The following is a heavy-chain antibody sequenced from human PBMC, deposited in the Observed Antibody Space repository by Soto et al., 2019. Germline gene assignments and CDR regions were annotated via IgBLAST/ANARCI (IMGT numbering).Heavy chain of an antibody. J-gene: IGHJ3*02. CDR1: GGSISSGGYS. D-gene: IGHD1-7*01. Sequence: LSLTCAVSGGSISSGGYSWSWIRQPPGKGLEWIGYIYHSGSTYYNPSLKSRVTISVDRSKNQFSLKLSSVTAADTAVYYCARGAGITGTTDAFDIWGQGTMVTVSS. CDR2: IYHSGST. V-gene: IGHV4-30-2*01. CDR3: ARGAGITGTTDAFDI.